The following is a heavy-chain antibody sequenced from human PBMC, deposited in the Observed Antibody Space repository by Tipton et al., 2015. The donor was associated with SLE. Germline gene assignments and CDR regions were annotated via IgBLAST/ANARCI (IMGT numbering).Heavy chain of an antibody. CDR2: INQSGST. D-gene: IGHD4-17*01. CDR3: ARLFSPTPYGDYVYFDY. V-gene: IGHV4-34*01. J-gene: IGHJ4*02. CDR1: GGSFSGYY. Sequence: TLSLTCAVYGGSFSGYYWSWIRQPPGKGLEWIGEINQSGSTNYNASLKSRVAISVDTSKNQFSLKLSSVTAADTAVYYCARLFSPTPYGDYVYFDYWGQGTLVTVSS.